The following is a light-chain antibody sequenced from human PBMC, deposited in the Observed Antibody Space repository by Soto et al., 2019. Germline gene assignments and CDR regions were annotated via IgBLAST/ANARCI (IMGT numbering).Light chain of an antibody. J-gene: IGKJ4*01. CDR3: KQYGDSSLT. Sequence: EIVMTQSPATLSVSPGGRATLSCRASQSISDTLAWYQQKPGQAPRLLIYSAYRGATGFPARFSGSGSGTDFTLTIRSLQSEDFAVYYCKQYGDSSLTFGGGTKVDIK. CDR1: QSISDT. CDR2: SAY. V-gene: IGKV3-15*01.